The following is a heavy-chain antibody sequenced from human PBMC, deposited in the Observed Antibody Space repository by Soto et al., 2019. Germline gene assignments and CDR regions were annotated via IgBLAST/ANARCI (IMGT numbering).Heavy chain of an antibody. CDR3: AMVVTAHYYYYYGMDV. J-gene: IGHJ6*02. CDR2: IIPIFGTA. V-gene: IGHV1-69*13. D-gene: IGHD2-21*02. Sequence: GPSVKVSCQASGGTFSSYAISWVRQAPGQGLEWMGGIIPIFGTANYAQKFQGRVTITADESTSTAYMELSSLRSEDTAVYYCAMVVTAHYYYYYGMDVWGQGTTVTVSS. CDR1: GGTFSSYA.